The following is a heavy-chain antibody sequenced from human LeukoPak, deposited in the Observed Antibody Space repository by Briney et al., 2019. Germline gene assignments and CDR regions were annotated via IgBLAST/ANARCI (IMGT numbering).Heavy chain of an antibody. V-gene: IGHV4-34*01. CDR1: GGSFTGYS. CDR2: IYYSGST. J-gene: IGHJ4*02. D-gene: IGHD6-13*01. CDR3: SSSSWYYFDY. Sequence: SETLSLTCAVYGGSFTGYSWNWIRQPPGKGLEWIGSIYYSGSTYYNPSLKSRVTISVDTSKNQFSLKLSSVTAADTAVYYCSSSSWYYFDYWGQGTLVTVSS.